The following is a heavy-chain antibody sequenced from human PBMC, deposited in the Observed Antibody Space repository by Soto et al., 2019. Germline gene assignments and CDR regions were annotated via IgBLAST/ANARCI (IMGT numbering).Heavy chain of an antibody. V-gene: IGHV1-8*01. D-gene: IGHD6-19*01. CDR1: GYTFTSYD. CDR2: MNPNSGNT. CDR3: ARGTFEAVAGTGEFDP. J-gene: IGHJ5*02. Sequence: QVQLVQSGAEVKKPGASVKVSCKASGYTFTSYDLNWVRQATGQGLEWMGWMNPNSGNTGHAQKFQCRVTMTRNTSISTAYMELSSLRSEGTAVYYCARGTFEAVAGTGEFDPWGQGTLVTVSS.